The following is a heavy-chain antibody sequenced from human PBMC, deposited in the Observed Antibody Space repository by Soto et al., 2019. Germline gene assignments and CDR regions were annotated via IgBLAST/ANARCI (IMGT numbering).Heavy chain of an antibody. CDR3: XXXXXXXXXXXXXV. V-gene: IGHV1-18*01. CDR1: GYIFVNYG. CDR2: ISPYSGNT. Sequence: QVQLVQSGDEVRKPGSSVKVSCKASGYIFVNYGIAWVRQAPGQGLEWMGWISPYSGNTHYASKVQGRLTMTTDTSTSTAYMDLGSLTSDXXXVXXXXXXXXXXXXXXXXVWGQGTTVTVSS. J-gene: IGHJ6*02.